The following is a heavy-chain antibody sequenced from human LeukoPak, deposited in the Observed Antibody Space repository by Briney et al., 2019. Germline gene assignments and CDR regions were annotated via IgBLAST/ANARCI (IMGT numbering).Heavy chain of an antibody. CDR2: IKQEENEI. D-gene: IGHD2-2*01. CDR1: GFPFSSYW. V-gene: IGHV3-7*01. CDR3: AAVYCSTTICFRRFDY. Sequence: GGPLRLSCAASGFPFSSYWMICLPEAPGKTLVGVANIKQEENEIYYVDSVEGRFIISRNKEKNSPYLQMNSLSAQDTLVYYCAAVYCSTTICFRRFDYWGKGTLVTVSS. J-gene: IGHJ4*02.